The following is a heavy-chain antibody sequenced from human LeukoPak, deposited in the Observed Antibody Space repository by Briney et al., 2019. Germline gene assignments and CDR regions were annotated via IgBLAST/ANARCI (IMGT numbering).Heavy chain of an antibody. V-gene: IGHV3-30*02. CDR2: IRYDGSNK. D-gene: IGHD2-2*03. J-gene: IGHJ4*02. CDR3: AIESLMDIVVVPAARSPFDY. Sequence: PGGSLRLSCAASGFTFSSYGMHWVRQAPGKGREWVAFIRYDGSNKYYADSVKGRFTISRDNSKNTLYLQMNSLRAEDTAVYYCAIESLMDIVVVPAARSPFDYWGQGTLVTVSS. CDR1: GFTFSSYG.